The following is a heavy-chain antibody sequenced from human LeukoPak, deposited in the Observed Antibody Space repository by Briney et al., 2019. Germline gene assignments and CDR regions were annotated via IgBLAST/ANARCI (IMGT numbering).Heavy chain of an antibody. CDR3: ARQYSSGYFHGH. J-gene: IGHJ4*02. D-gene: IGHD3-22*01. V-gene: IGHV3-33*01. CDR2: IWDDGNTK. CDR1: GFTFSRYG. Sequence: GGSLRLSCAASGFTFSRYGMHWVRQAPGKGLEWVAAIWDDGNTKHYVDSVKGRFTISRDNPKNTLYLQMNSLRVEDTAVYYCARQYSSGYFHGHWGQGTLVTVSS.